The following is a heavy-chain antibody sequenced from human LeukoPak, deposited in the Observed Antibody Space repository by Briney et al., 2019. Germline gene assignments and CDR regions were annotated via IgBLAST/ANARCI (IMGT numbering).Heavy chain of an antibody. D-gene: IGHD3-16*02. CDR1: GGSISSGLYY. CDR2: IFTTGST. CDR3: ARYIWGSYPTFEDY. J-gene: IGHJ4*02. V-gene: IGHV4-61*02. Sequence: SQTLSLTCTVSGGSISSGLYYWTWIRQPAGKGLEWIGRIFTTGSTNYNPSLKSRVTISVDTSKNQFSLKLNSVTAADTAVYYCARYIWGSYPTFEDYWGQGSLVAVSS.